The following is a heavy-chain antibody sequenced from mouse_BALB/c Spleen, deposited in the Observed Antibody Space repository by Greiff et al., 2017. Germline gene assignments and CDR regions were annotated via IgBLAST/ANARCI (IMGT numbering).Heavy chain of an antibody. Sequence: QVQLKQSGAELAKPGASVKMSCKASGYTFTSYWMHWVKQRPGQGLEWIGYINPSTGYTEYNQKFKDKATLTADKSSSTAYMQLSSLTSEDSAVYYCARSDGNYFAYWGQGTLVTVSA. CDR3: ARSDGNYFAY. CDR1: GYTFTSYW. V-gene: IGHV1-7*01. J-gene: IGHJ3*01. D-gene: IGHD2-1*01. CDR2: INPSTGYT.